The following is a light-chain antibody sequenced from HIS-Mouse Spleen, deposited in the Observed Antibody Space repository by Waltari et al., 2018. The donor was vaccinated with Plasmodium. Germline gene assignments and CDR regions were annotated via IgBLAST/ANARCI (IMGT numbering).Light chain of an antibody. CDR1: QSVSSSY. Sequence: EIVLTQSPGTLSLSPGERATLSCRASQSVSSSYLAWYQQTPGQAPRLLIYGSSSRATGIPDRFSGSGSGTDFTLTISRLEPEDFAVYYCQQYGSSRGLTFGGGTKVEIK. CDR3: QQYGSSRGLT. CDR2: GSS. V-gene: IGKV3-20*01. J-gene: IGKJ4*01.